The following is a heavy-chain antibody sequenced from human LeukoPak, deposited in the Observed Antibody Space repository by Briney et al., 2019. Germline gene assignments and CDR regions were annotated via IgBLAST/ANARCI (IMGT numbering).Heavy chain of an antibody. J-gene: IGHJ4*02. CDR3: ARSTTMVRGVTDY. CDR2: ISYDGSNK. Sequence: GGSLRLSCAASGFTFSSYGMHWVRQAPGKGLEWVAVISYDGSNKYYADSVKGRFTISRDNSKNTLYLQMNSLRAEDTAVYHCARSTTMVRGVTDYWGQGTLVTVSS. D-gene: IGHD3-10*01. CDR1: GFTFSSYG. V-gene: IGHV3-30*03.